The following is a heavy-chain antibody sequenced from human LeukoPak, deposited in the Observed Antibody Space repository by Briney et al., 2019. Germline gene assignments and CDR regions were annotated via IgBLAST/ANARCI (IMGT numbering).Heavy chain of an antibody. Sequence: SGTLSLTCAVSGGSISSSNWWSWVRQPPGKGLEWIGEIYHSGSTNYNPSLKSRVTISVDKSKNQFSLKLSSVTAADTAVYYCARRRYCSSTSCPSAAFDIWGQGTMVTVSS. CDR1: GGSISSSNW. CDR2: IYHSGST. J-gene: IGHJ3*02. V-gene: IGHV4-4*02. D-gene: IGHD2-2*01. CDR3: ARRRYCSSTSCPSAAFDI.